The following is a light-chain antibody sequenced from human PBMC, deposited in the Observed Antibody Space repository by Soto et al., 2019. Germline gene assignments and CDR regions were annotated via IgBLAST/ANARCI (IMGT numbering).Light chain of an antibody. Sequence: EIVMTQSPATLSVSPGERATLSCRASQSVSTNVAWYQHKPGQAPRLLIYGASTRATGIPGRFSGSRSGTEFTLTISSLQSEDFAVYYCQQYYNLWAFGQGTKVVIK. CDR1: QSVSTN. CDR2: GAS. J-gene: IGKJ1*01. V-gene: IGKV3-15*01. CDR3: QQYYNLWA.